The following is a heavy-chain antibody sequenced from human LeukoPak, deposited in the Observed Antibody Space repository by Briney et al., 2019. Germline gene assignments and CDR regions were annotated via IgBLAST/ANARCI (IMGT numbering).Heavy chain of an antibody. Sequence: ASVKVSCKASGYTFTSYDINWVRQATGQGLEWMGWMNPNSGNTDYAQKFQGRVTMTRNTSISTAYMELSSLRSEDTAVYYCAVPTLQDAFDIWGQGTMVTVSS. CDR2: MNPNSGNT. V-gene: IGHV1-8*01. D-gene: IGHD2-15*01. CDR1: GYTFTSYD. CDR3: AVPTLQDAFDI. J-gene: IGHJ3*02.